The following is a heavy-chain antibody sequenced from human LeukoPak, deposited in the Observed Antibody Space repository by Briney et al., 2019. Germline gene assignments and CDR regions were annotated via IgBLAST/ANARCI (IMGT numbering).Heavy chain of an antibody. D-gene: IGHD3-10*01. V-gene: IGHV4-4*09. J-gene: IGHJ6*03. CDR1: GGSISSYY. CDR2: IYTSGST. Sequence: PSETLSLTCTVSGGSISSYYWSWIRQPPGKGLEWIGYIYTSGSTNYNPSLKSRVTISVDTSKNQFSLKLSSVTAADTAVYYCARAAPGSCTHYYYYYYMDVWGKGTTVTVSS. CDR3: ARAAPGSCTHYYYYYYMDV.